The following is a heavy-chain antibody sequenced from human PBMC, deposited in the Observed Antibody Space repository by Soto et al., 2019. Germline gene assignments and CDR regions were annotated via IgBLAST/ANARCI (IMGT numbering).Heavy chain of an antibody. D-gene: IGHD3-22*01. Sequence: QVQPQESGPGLVKPSQTLSLTCTVSGGSISSGGYYWSWIRQHPGKGLEWIGYIYYSGSTYYNPSLKSRVTISVDTSKNQFSLKLSSVTAADTAVYYCARSTMIVEYYFDYWGQGTLVTVSS. J-gene: IGHJ4*02. CDR1: GGSISSGGYY. CDR2: IYYSGST. V-gene: IGHV4-31*03. CDR3: ARSTMIVEYYFDY.